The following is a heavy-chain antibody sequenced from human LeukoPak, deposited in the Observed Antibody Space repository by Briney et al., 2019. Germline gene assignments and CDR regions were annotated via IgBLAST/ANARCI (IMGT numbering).Heavy chain of an antibody. V-gene: IGHV3-7*05. CDR2: IQQDGSER. Sequence: PGGSLRLSSPPSGYTFSSFTMRCLPQSPGKGLEWVANIQQDGSERYYVDSVKGRFTISRDNAKNSLYLQMNSLRAEDSAVYYCARGRVSGYWGQVTLVTVSS. J-gene: IGHJ4*02. D-gene: IGHD6-25*01. CDR3: ARGRVSGY. CDR1: GYTFSSFT.